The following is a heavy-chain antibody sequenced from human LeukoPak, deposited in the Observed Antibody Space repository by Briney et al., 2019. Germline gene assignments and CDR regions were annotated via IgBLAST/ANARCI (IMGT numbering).Heavy chain of an antibody. CDR2: INSDGRRT. V-gene: IGHV3-74*01. CDR1: GFTFSSYW. Sequence: GGSLRLSCAASGFTFSSYWMHWVRQAPGKGLMWVSRINSDGRRTTYADSVRGRFTISRDNAKSTLYLQMNSLRAEDTAVYYCARVRDDSTYFDCWGQGTLVTVSS. J-gene: IGHJ4*02. CDR3: ARVRDDSTYFDC. D-gene: IGHD3-10*01.